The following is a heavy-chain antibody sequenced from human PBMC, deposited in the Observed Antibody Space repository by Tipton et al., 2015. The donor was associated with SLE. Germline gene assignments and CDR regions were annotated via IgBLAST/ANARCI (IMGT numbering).Heavy chain of an antibody. J-gene: IGHJ4*02. V-gene: IGHV3-23*01. CDR1: GFTFSSYA. CDR3: AKGLGSLNY. Sequence: LSLTCAASGFTFSSYAMSWVRQAPGKGLEWVSDISGSGDSTYYADSVKGRFTISRDNSKNTLYLQMNSLRAEDTAVYYCAKGLGSLNYWGQGTLVTVSS. D-gene: IGHD3-10*01. CDR2: ISGSGDST.